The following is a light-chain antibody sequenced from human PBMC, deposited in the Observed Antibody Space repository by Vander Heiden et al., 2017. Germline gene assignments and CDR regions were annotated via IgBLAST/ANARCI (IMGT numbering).Light chain of an antibody. CDR2: DDD. CDR1: NSNIGTNA. Sequence: QSVLTQPPSVSEAPRQRVTISCSGSNSNIGTNAVNWYQQRPGKAPKLLIYDDDLRPSGVSDRFSGSKSGTSASLAISGLQSEDEADYYCAAWDDSLNGVIFGGGTKLTVL. CDR3: AAWDDSLNGVI. J-gene: IGLJ2*01. V-gene: IGLV1-36*01.